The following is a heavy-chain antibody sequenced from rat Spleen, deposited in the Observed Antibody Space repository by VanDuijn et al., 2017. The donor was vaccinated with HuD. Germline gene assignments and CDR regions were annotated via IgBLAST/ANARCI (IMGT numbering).Heavy chain of an antibody. V-gene: IGHV5-29*01. CDR1: GFTFSDYG. Sequence: EVQLVESGGGLVQPGRSLKLSCAASGFTFSDYGVAWVRQAPTTGLEWVATISYEGSSTYYGGSVKGRFTISRDNAKTTLYLQMNSLRSEDTATYYCTTGLQWGQGVMVTVSS. CDR2: ISYEGSST. D-gene: IGHD1-1*01. CDR3: TTGLQ. J-gene: IGHJ2*01.